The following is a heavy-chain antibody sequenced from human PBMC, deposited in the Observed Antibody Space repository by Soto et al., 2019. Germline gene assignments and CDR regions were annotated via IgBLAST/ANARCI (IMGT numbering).Heavy chain of an antibody. D-gene: IGHD3-22*01. J-gene: IGHJ6*01. CDR2: ISYDGSNK. CDR3: AKVYYDSPYYYYGMDV. Sequence: QVQLVESGGGVVQPGRSLRLSCAASGFTFSSYGMHWVRQAPGKGLEWVSVISYDGSNKYYADSVKGRFTISRDNSKNTLYLQMNSLRAEDTAVYYCAKVYYDSPYYYYGMDVW. V-gene: IGHV3-30*18. CDR1: GFTFSSYG.